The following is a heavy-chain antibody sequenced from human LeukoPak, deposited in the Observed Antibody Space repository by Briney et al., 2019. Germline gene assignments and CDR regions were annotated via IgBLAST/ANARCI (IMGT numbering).Heavy chain of an antibody. CDR2: IYYSEST. V-gene: IGHV4-59*08. CDR1: GGSISSYY. D-gene: IGHD6-19*01. Sequence: SETLSLTCTVSGGSISSYYWSWIRQPPGKGLEWIGYIYYSESTNYNPSLKSRVTISVDTSKNQFSLKLSSVTAADTAVYYCARSRHSSGWYYYWGQGTLVTVSS. CDR3: ARSRHSSGWYYY. J-gene: IGHJ4*02.